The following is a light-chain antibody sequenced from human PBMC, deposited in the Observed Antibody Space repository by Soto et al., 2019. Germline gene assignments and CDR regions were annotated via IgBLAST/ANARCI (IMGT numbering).Light chain of an antibody. Sequence: QSVLTHPASVSGSPGQSSTISCAGTMRDVGAYNIVSWYQQHPGRAPQLIIYEVRNRPSGISFRFSGSKSGNTASLTISGLQAEDEADYYCSSYTSKSSLIFGGGTKVTVL. CDR2: EVR. CDR3: SSYTSKSSLI. J-gene: IGLJ2*01. CDR1: MRDVGAYNI. V-gene: IGLV2-14*01.